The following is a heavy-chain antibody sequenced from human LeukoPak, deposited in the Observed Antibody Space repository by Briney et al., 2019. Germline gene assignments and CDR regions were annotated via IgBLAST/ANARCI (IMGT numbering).Heavy chain of an antibody. CDR1: GGSFSGYY. J-gene: IGHJ4*02. CDR2: INHSGST. CDR3: ARDLGGNYYDSSGNTPD. D-gene: IGHD3-22*01. V-gene: IGHV4-34*01. Sequence: PSETLSLTCAVYGGSFSGYYWSWIRQPPGKGLEWIGEINHSGSTNYNPSLKSRVTISVDTSKNQFSLKLSSVTAADTAVYYCARDLGGNYYDSSGNTPDWGQGILVTVSS.